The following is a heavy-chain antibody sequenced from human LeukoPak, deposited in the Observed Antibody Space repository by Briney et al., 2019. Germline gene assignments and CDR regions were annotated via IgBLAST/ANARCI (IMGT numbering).Heavy chain of an antibody. Sequence: SVKVSCKASGGTFSSYAISWVRQAPGQGLEWMGRIIPILGIANYAQKFQGRVTITADKSTSTAYMELSSLRSEDTAVYYCARVGPATEENFDYWGQGTLVTVSS. CDR3: ARVGPATEENFDY. CDR1: GGTFSSYA. D-gene: IGHD1-26*01. V-gene: IGHV1-69*04. J-gene: IGHJ4*02. CDR2: IIPILGIA.